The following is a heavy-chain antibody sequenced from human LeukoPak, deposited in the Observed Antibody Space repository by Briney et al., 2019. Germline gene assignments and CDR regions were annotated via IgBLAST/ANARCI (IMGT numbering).Heavy chain of an antibody. CDR2: IHPNGGVQ. V-gene: IGHV3-7*01. CDR1: GLTFGSYW. Sequence: PGGSLRLSCAASGLTFGSYWMSWVRQAPGKGLEWVANIHPNGGVQNYVDSVKGRFTISRDNAANSLFLQVNSLRAEDSAVYYCATTFPYCSRGTCTLGGLGTLVTVSS. J-gene: IGHJ4*02. CDR3: ATTFPYCSRGTCTL. D-gene: IGHD2-15*01.